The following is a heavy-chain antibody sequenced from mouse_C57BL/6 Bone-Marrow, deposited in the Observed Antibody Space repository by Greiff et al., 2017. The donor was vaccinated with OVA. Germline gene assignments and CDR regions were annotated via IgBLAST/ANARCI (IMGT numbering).Heavy chain of an antibody. CDR3: AKTRPIYYGNYYAMDY. CDR2: IWSGGST. CDR1: GFSLTSYG. J-gene: IGHJ4*01. D-gene: IGHD2-1*01. V-gene: IGHV2-4*01. Sequence: QVQLQQSGPGLVQPSQSLSITCTVSGFSLTSYGVHWVRRPPGKGLEWLGVIWSGGSTDYNAAFISRLSISKDNSKSQVFFKMNSLQADDTAIYYCAKTRPIYYGNYYAMDYWGQGTSVTVSS.